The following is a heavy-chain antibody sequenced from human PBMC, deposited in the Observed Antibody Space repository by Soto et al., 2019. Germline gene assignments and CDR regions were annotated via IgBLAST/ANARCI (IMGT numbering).Heavy chain of an antibody. CDR3: IQSRCGGDCLQSYASHYYYGMDV. CDR2: IYWDDDK. D-gene: IGHD2-21*02. Sequence: QITLKESGPTLVKPTQTLTLTCTFSGFSLSTSGVGVGWIRQPPGKALEWLALIYWDDDKRYSPSLRSRLTINKDTSKNTVVLTMTNMDPVDTATYYCIQSRCGGDCLQSYASHYYYGMDVWGQGTTVTVSS. CDR1: GFSLSTSGVG. V-gene: IGHV2-5*02. J-gene: IGHJ6*02.